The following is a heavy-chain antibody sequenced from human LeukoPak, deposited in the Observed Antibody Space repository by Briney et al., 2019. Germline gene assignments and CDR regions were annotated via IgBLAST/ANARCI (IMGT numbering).Heavy chain of an antibody. CDR2: ISSSSSTI. Sequence: GGSLRLSCAGSGFTFSSYSMNWVRQAPGRGLEWISTISSSSSTIYYADSVKGRFTISRDNAKNSLYLQMNSLRAEDTAVYYCARDAPSRDYGSKDYWGQGTLVTVSS. CDR3: ARDAPSRDYGSKDY. D-gene: IGHD4-17*01. CDR1: GFTFSSYS. J-gene: IGHJ4*02. V-gene: IGHV3-48*01.